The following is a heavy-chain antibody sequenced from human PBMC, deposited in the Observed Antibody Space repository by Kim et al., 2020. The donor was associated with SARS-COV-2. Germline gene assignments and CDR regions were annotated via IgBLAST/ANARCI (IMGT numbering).Heavy chain of an antibody. V-gene: IGHV4-4*02. J-gene: IGHJ6*02. CDR3: ARGVTMVRGVVGDYYYYGMDV. Sequence: SETLSLTCAVSGGSISSSNWWRWVRQPPGKGLEWIGEIYHSGSTNYNPSLKSRVTISVDKSKNQFSLKLSSVTAADTAVYYCARGVTMVRGVVGDYYYYGMDVWGHGTTGTVSS. D-gene: IGHD3-10*01. CDR1: GGSISSSNW. CDR2: IYHSGST.